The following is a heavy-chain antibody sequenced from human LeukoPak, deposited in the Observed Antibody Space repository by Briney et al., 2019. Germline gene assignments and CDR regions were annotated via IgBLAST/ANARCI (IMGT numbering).Heavy chain of an antibody. D-gene: IGHD6-19*01. J-gene: IGHJ6*03. CDR3: AREHSSGYYVDV. Sequence: GGSPMLSCAASGFTFSSYSMNWVRQAPGKGLEWVSYISSSSSTIYYADSVKGRFTISRDNAKNSLYLQMNSLRAEDTAVYYCAREHSSGYYVDVWGKGTTVTVSS. CDR2: ISSSSSTI. V-gene: IGHV3-48*01. CDR1: GFTFSSYS.